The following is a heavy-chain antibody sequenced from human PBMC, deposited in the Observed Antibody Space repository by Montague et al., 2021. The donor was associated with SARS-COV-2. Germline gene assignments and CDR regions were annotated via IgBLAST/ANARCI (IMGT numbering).Heavy chain of an antibody. Sequence: SETLSLTCTVSGGSISNYYWSWIRQSPGKGLEWLGYVYNTGTTTYSPSLMSRVSITLDTSTNHLSLRLTSVTAADTAVFFCARHITQRYCSGGRYFPANGLDVWGQGTAVTVSS. CDR2: VYNTGTT. J-gene: IGHJ6*02. V-gene: IGHV4-59*08. D-gene: IGHD2-15*01. CDR3: ARHITQRYCSGGRYFPANGLDV. CDR1: GGSISNYY.